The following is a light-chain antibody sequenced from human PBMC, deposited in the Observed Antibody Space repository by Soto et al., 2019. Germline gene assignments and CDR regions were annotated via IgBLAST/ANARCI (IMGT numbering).Light chain of an antibody. Sequence: QSVLTQPPSASGTPGQRVTIICSGSSSNIGSNYVYWYQQLPGTAPKLLIYKNNQRPPGVPDRFSGSKSGTSASLAISGLRSEDEADYYCAAWDDSLSGYVFGTGTKVTVL. V-gene: IGLV1-47*01. J-gene: IGLJ1*01. CDR2: KNN. CDR1: SSNIGSNY. CDR3: AAWDDSLSGYV.